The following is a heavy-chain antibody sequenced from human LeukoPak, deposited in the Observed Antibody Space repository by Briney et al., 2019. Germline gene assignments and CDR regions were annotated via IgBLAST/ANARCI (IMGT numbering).Heavy chain of an antibody. CDR1: GFTFSSYA. Sequence: GGSLRLSCAGSGFTFSSYAMDWVRQAAARELEWVGDISYDGTYASYTSSVTGRFTISRDNSKNTLYLPMKSLKTAETAGYYCATESSLSSWGLGTLVTVSS. CDR3: ATESSLSS. J-gene: IGHJ4*02. D-gene: IGHD2-2*01. CDR2: ISYDGTYA. V-gene: IGHV3-30*14.